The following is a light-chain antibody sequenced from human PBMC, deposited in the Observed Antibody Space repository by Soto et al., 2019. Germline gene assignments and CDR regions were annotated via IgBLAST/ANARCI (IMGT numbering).Light chain of an antibody. CDR2: AAS. V-gene: IGKV1-6*01. Sequence: AIQMTQSPSSLSASVGDRVTITCRASQGIRNDLGWYQQKPGKAPKLLIYAASSLQSGVPSRFSGSGSGTDFTLTISSLQSEDFAVYYCQQSNNWPWTFGQGTKVDIK. J-gene: IGKJ1*01. CDR3: QQSNNWPWT. CDR1: QGIRND.